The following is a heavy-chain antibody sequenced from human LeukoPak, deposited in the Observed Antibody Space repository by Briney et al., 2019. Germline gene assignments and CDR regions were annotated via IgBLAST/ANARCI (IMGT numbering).Heavy chain of an antibody. Sequence: GGSLRLSCATSGITFSTSGMHWVRQAPGKGLEWVAVIWYDGSQKYYADSAKGRFTISRDNSKNTLYLQMNSLTAEDTAVYYCARDTGHLILGDYWGQGTLVIVSS. CDR3: ARDTGHLILGDY. D-gene: IGHD7-27*01. V-gene: IGHV3-33*01. CDR1: GITFSTSG. J-gene: IGHJ4*02. CDR2: IWYDGSQK.